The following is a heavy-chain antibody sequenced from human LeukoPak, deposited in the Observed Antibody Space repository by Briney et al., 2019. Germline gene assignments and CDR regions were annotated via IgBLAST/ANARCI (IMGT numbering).Heavy chain of an antibody. CDR2: IRYDGSNK. D-gene: IGHD5-18*01. CDR3: AKGPGYSYGYATFYYYMDV. V-gene: IGHV3-30*02. Sequence: GGSLRLSCAASGGTFSSYGMHWVRQAPGKGLEWVAFIRYDGSNKYYADSVKGRFTISRDNSKNTLYLQMNSLRAEDTAVYYCAKGPGYSYGYATFYYYMDVWGKGTTVTVSS. CDR1: GGTFSSYG. J-gene: IGHJ6*03.